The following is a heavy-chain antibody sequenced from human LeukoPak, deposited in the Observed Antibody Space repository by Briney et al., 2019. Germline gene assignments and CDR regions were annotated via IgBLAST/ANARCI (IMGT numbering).Heavy chain of an antibody. V-gene: IGHV4-59*01. CDR3: ARGYCSGGSCYSDY. D-gene: IGHD2-15*01. Sequence: SQTLSLTCTVSGGSISSYYWSWIRQPPGKGLEWIGYIYYSGSTNYNPSLKSRVTISVDTSKNQFSLKLSSVTAADTAVYYCARGYCSGGSCYSDYWGQGTLVTVSS. CDR2: IYYSGST. J-gene: IGHJ4*02. CDR1: GGSISSYY.